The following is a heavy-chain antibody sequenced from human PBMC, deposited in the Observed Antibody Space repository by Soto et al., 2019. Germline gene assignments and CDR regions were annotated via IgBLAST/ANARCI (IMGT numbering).Heavy chain of an antibody. CDR1: GGTFSSYA. CDR3: ARVRRGYSYGYNWFDP. D-gene: IGHD5-18*01. V-gene: IGHV1-69*06. CDR2: IIPIFGTA. J-gene: IGHJ5*02. Sequence: QVQLVQSGAEVKKPGSSVKVSCKASGGTFSSYAISWVRQAPGQGLEWMGGIIPIFGTANYAQKFQGRVTMTRDTSISTAYMELSRLRSDDTAVYYCARVRRGYSYGYNWFDPWGQGTLVTVSS.